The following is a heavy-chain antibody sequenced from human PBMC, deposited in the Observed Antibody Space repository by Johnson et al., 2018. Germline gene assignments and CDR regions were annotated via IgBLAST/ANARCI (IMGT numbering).Heavy chain of an antibody. CDR1: GFTFSSYG. Sequence: QVQLVQSGGGVVQPGRSXRLSCAASGFTFSSYGMHWVRQAPGKGLEWVAVIWYDGSNKYYADSVKGRFTISRENSKNTLYLQMNSLRAEDTAVYYCAKDQYNGNGDAFDIWGQGTMVTVSS. J-gene: IGHJ3*02. V-gene: IGHV3-33*06. D-gene: IGHD1-1*01. CDR3: AKDQYNGNGDAFDI. CDR2: IWYDGSNK.